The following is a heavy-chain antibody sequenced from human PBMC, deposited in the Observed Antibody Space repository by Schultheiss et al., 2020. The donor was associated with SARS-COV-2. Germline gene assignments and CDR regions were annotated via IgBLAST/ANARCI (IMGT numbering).Heavy chain of an antibody. CDR2: IYYSGST. V-gene: IGHV4-59*12. CDR3: ARRDSNYFSY. CDR1: GGSISSYY. Sequence: SQTLSLTCTVSGGSISSYYWSWIRQPPGKGLEWIGYIYYSGSTNYNPSLKSRVTMSVDTSKNQFSLKLSSVTAADTAVYYCARRDSNYFSYWGQGTLVTVSS. D-gene: IGHD4-11*01. J-gene: IGHJ4*02.